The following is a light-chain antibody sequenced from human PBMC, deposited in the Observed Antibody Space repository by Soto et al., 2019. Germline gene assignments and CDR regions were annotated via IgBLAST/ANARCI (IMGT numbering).Light chain of an antibody. CDR2: GAS. J-gene: IGKJ4*01. V-gene: IGKV3-15*01. CDR1: QSVNSN. Sequence: EIAMTQSPATLSVFPGDRATLSCRASQSVNSNLAWYQQTPGQAPRLLIYGASTRATGIPARFSGSGSGTEFTLTISSRQSEDFAVYYCQQYDNWPRTFGGGTKVEIK. CDR3: QQYDNWPRT.